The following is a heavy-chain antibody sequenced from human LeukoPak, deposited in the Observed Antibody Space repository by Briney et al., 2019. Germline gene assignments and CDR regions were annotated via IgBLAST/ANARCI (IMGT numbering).Heavy chain of an antibody. CDR1: GFTFSSYA. Sequence: GGSLRLYCAASGFTFSSYAMSWVRHAPGKGLEWVSAISGSGGSTYYADSVKGRLTISRGNSKNTLYLQMNSLRAEDTAVYYCARTFRTWIENYYYYMDVWGKGTTVTVSS. CDR3: ARTFRTWIENYYYYMDV. CDR2: ISGSGGST. V-gene: IGHV3-23*01. J-gene: IGHJ6*03. D-gene: IGHD5-12*01.